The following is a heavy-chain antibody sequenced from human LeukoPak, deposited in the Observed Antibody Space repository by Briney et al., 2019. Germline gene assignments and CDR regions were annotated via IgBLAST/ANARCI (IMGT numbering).Heavy chain of an antibody. CDR2: IKQDGSEK. CDR1: GFTFSSYW. D-gene: IGHD3-22*01. Sequence: GGSLRLSCAASGFTFSSYWMSWVRQAPGKGLEWVANIKQDGSEKYYVDSVKGRFTISRDNAKNSLYLQMNSLRAEDTAVYYCARERADYYDSSGYPPPGFDYWGQGTLVTVSS. J-gene: IGHJ4*02. CDR3: ARERADYYDSSGYPPPGFDY. V-gene: IGHV3-7*01.